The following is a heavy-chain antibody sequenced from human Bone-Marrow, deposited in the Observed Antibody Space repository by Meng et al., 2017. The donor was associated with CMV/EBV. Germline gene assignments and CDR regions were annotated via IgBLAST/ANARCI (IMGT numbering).Heavy chain of an antibody. J-gene: IGHJ4*02. CDR2: IYYSGST. D-gene: IGHD6-6*01. V-gene: IGHV4-31*03. CDR1: GGSISSGGYY. Sequence: SETLSLTCTVSGGSISSGGYYWSWIRQHPGKGLEWIGYIYYSGSTYYNPSLKSRVTISVDTSKNQFSLKLSSVTAADTAVYYCARVEYSSSSVDYWGQGTRVTVSS. CDR3: ARVEYSSSSVDY.